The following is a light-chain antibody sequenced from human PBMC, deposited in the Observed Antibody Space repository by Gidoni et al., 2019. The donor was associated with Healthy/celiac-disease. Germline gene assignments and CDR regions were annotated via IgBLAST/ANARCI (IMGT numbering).Light chain of an antibody. Sequence: PATLSLSPGERATLSCRASQGVSSYLAWYQQKPGQAPRLLIYDASNRATGIPARFSGSGPGTDFTLTISSLEPEDFAVYYCQQRSNWLSTFGQGTRLEIK. CDR3: QQRSNWLST. CDR2: DAS. J-gene: IGKJ5*01. V-gene: IGKV3D-11*01. CDR1: QGVSSY.